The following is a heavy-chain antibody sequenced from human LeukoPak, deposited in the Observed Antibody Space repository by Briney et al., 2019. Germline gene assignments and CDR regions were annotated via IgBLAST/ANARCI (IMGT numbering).Heavy chain of an antibody. J-gene: IGHJ4*02. D-gene: IGHD3-3*01. V-gene: IGHV4-59*01. CDR1: GGSISSYY. CDR2: IYYSGNT. Sequence: SETLSLTCTVSGGSISSYYWSWIRQPPGKGLEWIGYIYYSGNTNYNPSLKSRVTLSIDTSKNQFSLNLSSVTATDTAVYYCARVGVPGSFDYWGQGTLVTVPS. CDR3: ARVGVPGSFDY.